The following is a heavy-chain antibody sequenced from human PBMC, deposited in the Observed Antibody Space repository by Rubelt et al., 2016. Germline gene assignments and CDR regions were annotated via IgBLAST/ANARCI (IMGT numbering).Heavy chain of an antibody. D-gene: IGHD4-11*01. Sequence: QVQLKQWGAGLLKPSETLSVTCAVYGGSFSGYYWTWIRQPPGKGLEWIGEINHSGSTSYNPSLKSRVTISVDTSKNQFSPKLSSVTAADTAVYYCARELQRYDYWGQGTLVTVSS. CDR3: ARELQRYDY. CDR2: INHSGST. J-gene: IGHJ4*02. CDR1: GGSFSGYY. V-gene: IGHV4-34*01.